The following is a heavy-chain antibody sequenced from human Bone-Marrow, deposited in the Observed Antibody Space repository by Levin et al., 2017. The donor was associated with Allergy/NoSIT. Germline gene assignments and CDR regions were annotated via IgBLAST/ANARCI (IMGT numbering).Heavy chain of an antibody. V-gene: IGHV4-39*01. D-gene: IGHD6-19*01. J-gene: IGHJ4*02. Sequence: KTSETLSLTCTVSGGSIGSSSYFWGWIRQPPGKGLEWIGTIYYTGSTYYSPSLKSRVSISVDTSKNQFSLKLTPVTAEDTAVYFCARHVGLASAVAGTGGISYWGQGILVTVSS. CDR1: GGSIGSSSYF. CDR2: IYYTGST. CDR3: ARHVGLASAVAGTGGISY.